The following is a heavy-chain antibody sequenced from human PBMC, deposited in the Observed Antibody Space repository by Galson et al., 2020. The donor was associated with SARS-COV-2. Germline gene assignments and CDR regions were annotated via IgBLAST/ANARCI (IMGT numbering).Heavy chain of an antibody. Sequence: GGSLRLSCAASGFTFSSYAMSWVRQAPGKGLEWVSAISGSGGSTYYADSVKGGFTISRDNSKNTLYLQMNSLRAEDTAVYYCAKDYDSSWYFDYWGQGTLVTVSS. D-gene: IGHD6-13*01. J-gene: IGHJ4*02. V-gene: IGHV3-23*01. CDR1: GFTFSSYA. CDR2: ISGSGGST. CDR3: AKDYDSSWYFDY.